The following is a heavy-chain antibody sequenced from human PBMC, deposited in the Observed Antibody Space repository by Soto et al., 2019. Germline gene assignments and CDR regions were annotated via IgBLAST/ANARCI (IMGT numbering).Heavy chain of an antibody. Sequence: GGSLRLSCAASGFNVGAFAVNWVRQAPGKGLEWVSGISVSDAFIYYADSVRGRFSISRDASENTLYLQMNSLKPEDTAVYYCTTGGYNWGQGTLVTVSS. CDR3: TTGGYN. J-gene: IGHJ4*02. CDR1: GFNVGAFA. CDR2: ISVSDAFI. V-gene: IGHV3-23*01. D-gene: IGHD6-25*01.